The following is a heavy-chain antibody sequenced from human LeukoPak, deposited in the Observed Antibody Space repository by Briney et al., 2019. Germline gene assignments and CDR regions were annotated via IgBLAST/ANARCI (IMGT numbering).Heavy chain of an antibody. CDR2: IYPSGST. Sequence: SETLSLTCSVSGGSIKSYYSSWVRQAAGKGLEWIGRIYPSGSTNYNPSLKSRVNMSEDTSKNHFSLSLRSVTAADTAVYYCARGLGVAAADSWGQGILVTVSS. CDR1: GGSIKSYY. D-gene: IGHD6-13*01. CDR3: ARGLGVAAADS. J-gene: IGHJ4*02. V-gene: IGHV4-4*07.